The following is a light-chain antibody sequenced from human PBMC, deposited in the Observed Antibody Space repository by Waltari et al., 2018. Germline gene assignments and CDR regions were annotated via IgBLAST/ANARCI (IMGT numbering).Light chain of an antibody. CDR1: SPNIGAGYD. J-gene: IGLJ2*01. CDR2: GNN. Sequence: QSGLTQPPSVAGAHGQRVPISRTGSSPNIGAGYDVHCYQKLPGTAPKLLIYGNNNRPSGVPDRFSGSKSGTSASLAITGLQAEDEADYYCQSYDSGLSGSVFGGGTKLTVL. V-gene: IGLV1-40*01. CDR3: QSYDSGLSGSV.